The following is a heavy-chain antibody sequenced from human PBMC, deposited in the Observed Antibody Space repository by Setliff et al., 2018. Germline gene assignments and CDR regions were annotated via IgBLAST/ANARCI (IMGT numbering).Heavy chain of an antibody. CDR1: GFAFDDYT. CDR3: ANGMFYDFWTNYPYYFGMDV. V-gene: IGHV3-43*01. J-gene: IGHJ6*02. Sequence: PGGSLRLSCAASGFAFDDYTMHWVRQAPGKGLEWASLVSWDGVGTVYADSVKGRFTISRDTSKTTLYLQMNSLRAEDTAVYYCANGMFYDFWTNYPYYFGMDVWGHGTTVTVS. D-gene: IGHD3-3*01. CDR2: VSWDGVGT.